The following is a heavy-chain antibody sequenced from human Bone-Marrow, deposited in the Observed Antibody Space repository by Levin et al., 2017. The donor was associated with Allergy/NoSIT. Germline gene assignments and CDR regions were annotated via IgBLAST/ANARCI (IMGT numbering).Heavy chain of an antibody. Sequence: PSETLSLTCAVSGGSISNTTYHWVWIRQPPGTGLEWIGNVYYTGGAHYTPSLKSRVTISVDTSKNQFSLKMTSVTATDTATYYCARQHCSSTRCSTGWGGWFDPWGQGILVTVTS. J-gene: IGHJ5*02. CDR2: VYYTGGA. D-gene: IGHD2-2*01. V-gene: IGHV4-39*01. CDR1: GGSISNTTYH. CDR3: ARQHCSSTRCSTGWGGWFDP.